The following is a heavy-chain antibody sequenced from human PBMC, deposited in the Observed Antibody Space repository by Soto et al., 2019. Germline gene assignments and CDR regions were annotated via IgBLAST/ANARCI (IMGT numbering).Heavy chain of an antibody. J-gene: IGHJ4*02. CDR2: IVVGSGNT. CDR3: AADLTRSYCGGDCYVDY. CDR1: GFTFTSSA. V-gene: IGHV1-58*01. Sequence: GASVKVSCKASGFTFTSSAVQCVRQARGQRLEWIGWIVVGSGNTNYAQKFQERVTITRDMSTSTAYMELSSLRSEDTAVYYCAADLTRSYCGGDCYVDYWGQGTLVTVSS. D-gene: IGHD2-21*02.